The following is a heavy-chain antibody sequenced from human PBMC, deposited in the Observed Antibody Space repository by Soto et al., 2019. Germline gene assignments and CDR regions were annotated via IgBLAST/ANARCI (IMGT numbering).Heavy chain of an antibody. D-gene: IGHD3-22*01. Sequence: QVQLQESGPGLVKPSETLSLTCTVSGGSISSYYWSWIRQPPGKGLEWIGYIYYSGSTKYTPPLKSRVTIPVDASKNQFSLKLSSVTAADTAVYYCAGHGWYYDSLEYGGKGTLVTVSS. V-gene: IGHV4-59*08. J-gene: IGHJ4*02. CDR2: IYYSGST. CDR1: GGSISSYY. CDR3: AGHGWYYDSLEY.